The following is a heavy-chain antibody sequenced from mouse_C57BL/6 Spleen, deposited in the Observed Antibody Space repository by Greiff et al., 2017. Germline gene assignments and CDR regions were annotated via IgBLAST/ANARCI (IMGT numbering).Heavy chain of an antibody. V-gene: IGHV1-75*01. CDR3: ARGDYGSSPYFDD. J-gene: IGHJ2*01. CDR2: IFPGSGST. CDR1: GYTFTGYY. D-gene: IGHD1-1*01. Sequence: QVQLQQSGPELVKPGASVKISCKASGYTFTGYYINWVKQRPGQGLEWIGWIFPGSGSTYYNEKFKGKATLTVDKSSSTAYMLLSSLTSEDSAVFGGARGDYGSSPYFDDWGQGTTLTVSS.